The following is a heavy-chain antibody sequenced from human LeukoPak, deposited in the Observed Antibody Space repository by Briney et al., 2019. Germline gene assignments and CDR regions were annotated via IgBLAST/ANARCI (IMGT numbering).Heavy chain of an antibody. CDR3: ARGRIFDY. J-gene: IGHJ4*02. Sequence: SETLSLTCTVSGGSISNYYWSWIRQPPGKGLEWIGYIYYSGSTNYNPSLKSRVSISVDTSKHQFSLRLSSVTAADTAVYYCARGRIFDYWGQGTLVTVSS. V-gene: IGHV4-59*08. CDR1: GGSISNYY. CDR2: IYYSGST.